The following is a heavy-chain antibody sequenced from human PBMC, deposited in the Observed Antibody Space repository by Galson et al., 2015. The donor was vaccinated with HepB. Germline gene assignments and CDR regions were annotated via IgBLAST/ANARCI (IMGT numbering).Heavy chain of an antibody. V-gene: IGHV3-23*01. CDR2: ISGSGGST. CDR1: GFTLSSYA. J-gene: IGHJ4*02. D-gene: IGHD5-18*01. CDR3: AKDGGKAMAKGFDY. Sequence: SLRLSCAASGFTLSSYAMSWVRQAPGKGLEWVSAISGSGGSTYYADSVKGRFTISRDNSKNTLYLQMNSLRAEDTAVYYCAKDGGKAMAKGFDYWGQGTLGTVSS.